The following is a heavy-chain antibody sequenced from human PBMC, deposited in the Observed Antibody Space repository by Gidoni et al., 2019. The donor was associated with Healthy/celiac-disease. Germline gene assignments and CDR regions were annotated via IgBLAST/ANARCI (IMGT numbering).Heavy chain of an antibody. V-gene: IGHV4-28*03. J-gene: IGHJ3*02. D-gene: IGHD1-26*01. CDR2: SYYRGST. CDR1: GYSISSSNG. Sequence: QVQLQESGPGLVKPSDTLSLPCAVSGYSISSSNGWGWIRQPPGKGLEWIGYSYYRGSTYYNPSLKSRVTMSVDTSKNQFSLKLSAVTAVDTAVYYCAGEIVGATTDAFDIWGQGTMVTVSS. CDR3: AGEIVGATTDAFDI.